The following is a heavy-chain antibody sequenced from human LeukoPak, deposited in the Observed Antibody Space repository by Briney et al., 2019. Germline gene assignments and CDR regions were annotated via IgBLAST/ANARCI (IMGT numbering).Heavy chain of an antibody. Sequence: TSETLSLTCTVSGGSISSYYWSWIRQPPGKGLEWIGYISYSGSTNYNPSLKSRVTISVDTSKNQFSLKLSSVTAADTAVYYCARHDCSGGSCYLPPHNWGQGTLVTVSS. V-gene: IGHV4-59*08. J-gene: IGHJ4*02. CDR3: ARHDCSGGSCYLPPHN. CDR2: ISYSGST. D-gene: IGHD2-15*01. CDR1: GGSISSYY.